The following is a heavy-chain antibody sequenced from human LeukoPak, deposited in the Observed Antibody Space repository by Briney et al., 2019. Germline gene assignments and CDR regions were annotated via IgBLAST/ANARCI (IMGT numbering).Heavy chain of an antibody. Sequence: GASVKVSCKASGYTFTSYGISWVRQAPGQGLEWMGWISAYNGNTNYAQKLQGRVTMTTDTSTSTAYMELRSLRSDDTAVYYCARDFLKVRGVIGSYYYYYMDVWGKGTTVTTSS. CDR3: ARDFLKVRGVIGSYYYYYMDV. CDR1: GYTFTSYG. CDR2: ISAYNGNT. J-gene: IGHJ6*03. D-gene: IGHD3-10*01. V-gene: IGHV1-18*01.